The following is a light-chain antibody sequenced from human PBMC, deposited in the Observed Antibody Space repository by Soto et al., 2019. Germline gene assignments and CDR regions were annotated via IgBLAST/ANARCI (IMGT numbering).Light chain of an antibody. CDR2: EGT. Sequence: QFALTQPASVSGSPGQSITISCTGTSSDVGSYNLVSWYQQHPDKAPKLMIYEGTKRPSGVSNRFSGSKSGNTASLTISGLQAEDEADYYCSSYAGDSTLVFGGGTKLTVL. CDR1: SSDVGSYNL. J-gene: IGLJ2*01. CDR3: SSYAGDSTLV. V-gene: IGLV2-23*01.